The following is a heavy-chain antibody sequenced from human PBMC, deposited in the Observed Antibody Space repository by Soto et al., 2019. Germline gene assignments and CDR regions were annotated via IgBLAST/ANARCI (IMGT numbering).Heavy chain of an antibody. CDR3: VALAR. CDR1: GYTFTTYD. D-gene: IGHD6-6*01. Sequence: QVQLVQSGAEVREPGASVKVSCKASGYTFTTYDINGVRQATGQGLEWMGWMKPNSGDTGYGQKFQGRVAMTRDTSTSTAYMELSGLKSEDTAVYYCVALARWGQGTLVTVSS. V-gene: IGHV1-8*01. CDR2: MKPNSGDT. J-gene: IGHJ4*02.